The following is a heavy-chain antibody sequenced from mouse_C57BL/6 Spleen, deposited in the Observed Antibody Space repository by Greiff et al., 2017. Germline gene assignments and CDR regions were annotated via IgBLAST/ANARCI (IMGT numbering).Heavy chain of an antibody. Sequence: QVQLQQPGAELVMPGASVKLSCKASGYTFTSYWMTWVKQRPGQGLEWIGEIDPSDSYTNYNQKFKGKSTLTVDKSSSTAYMQLSSLTSEDSAVYYCARNYYGRSWYFDYWGQGTTRTVSA. J-gene: IGHJ2*01. CDR2: IDPSDSYT. D-gene: IGHD1-1*01. CDR1: GYTFTSYW. V-gene: IGHV1-69*01. CDR3: ARNYYGRSWYFDY.